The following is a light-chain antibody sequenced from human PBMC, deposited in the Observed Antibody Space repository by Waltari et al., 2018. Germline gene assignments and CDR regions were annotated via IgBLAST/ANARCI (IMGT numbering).Light chain of an antibody. J-gene: IGLJ2*01. V-gene: IGLV1-40*01. CDR1: SSNIGAGYD. CDR2: GNS. Sequence: QSVLTQPPSVSGAPGQRVTISRPGSSSNIGAGYDVPWYQQLPGTAPKLLIYGNSNRPSGVPDRFSGSKSGTSASLAITGLQAEDEADYYCQSYDSSLSGSVFGGGTKLTVL. CDR3: QSYDSSLSGSV.